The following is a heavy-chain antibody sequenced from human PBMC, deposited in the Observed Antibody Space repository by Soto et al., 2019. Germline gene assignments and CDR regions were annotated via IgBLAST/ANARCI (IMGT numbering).Heavy chain of an antibody. V-gene: IGHV4-31*03. J-gene: IGHJ4*02. D-gene: IGHD6-6*01. Sequence: SEALSLTCTVSGGSISSGGYYWSWIRQHPGKGLEWIGYIYYSGSTYYNPSLKSRVTIFVDTSKNQFSLKLSSVTAADTAVYYCARQLMGSSSFPLYFDYWGQGTLVTVSS. CDR2: IYYSGST. CDR3: ARQLMGSSSFPLYFDY. CDR1: GGSISSGGYY.